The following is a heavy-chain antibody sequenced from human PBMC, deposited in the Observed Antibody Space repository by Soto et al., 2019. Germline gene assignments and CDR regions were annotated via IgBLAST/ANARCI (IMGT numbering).Heavy chain of an antibody. CDR1: GGSISSYY. Sequence: SETLSLTCTVSGGSISSYYRSWIRQPPGKGLEWIGYIYYSGSTNYNPSLKSRVTISVDTSKNQFSLKLSSVTAADTAVYYCARDRPYYYDSSGYYSVFDYWGQGTLVTVSS. D-gene: IGHD3-22*01. CDR3: ARDRPYYYDSSGYYSVFDY. J-gene: IGHJ4*02. V-gene: IGHV4-59*01. CDR2: IYYSGST.